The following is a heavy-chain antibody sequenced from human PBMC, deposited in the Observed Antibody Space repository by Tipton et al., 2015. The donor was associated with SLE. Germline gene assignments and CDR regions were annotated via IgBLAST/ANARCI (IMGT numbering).Heavy chain of an antibody. D-gene: IGHD3-22*01. Sequence: SLRLSCAASGFIFRNYWIHWVRQFPGKGLEWVSRINNGGSIADYADSVEGRFTISRDNAKNTLYLQMHSLRVDDTAVYYCGRGVYSEGSVGMDVWGQGTTVTVSS. CDR2: INNGGSIA. CDR1: GFIFRNYW. V-gene: IGHV3-74*01. J-gene: IGHJ6*02. CDR3: GRGVYSEGSVGMDV.